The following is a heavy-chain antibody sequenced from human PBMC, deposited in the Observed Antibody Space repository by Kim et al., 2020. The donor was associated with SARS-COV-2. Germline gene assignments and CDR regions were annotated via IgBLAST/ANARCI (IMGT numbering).Heavy chain of an antibody. D-gene: IGHD6-19*01. CDR3: ARVVAVAGGDYYYGMDV. CDR1: GGSISSSSYY. J-gene: IGHJ6*02. Sequence: SETLSLTCTVSGGSISSSSYYWGWIRQPPGKGLEWIGSIYYSGSTYYNPSLKSRVTISVDTSKNQFSLKLSSVTAADTAVYYCARVVAVAGGDYYYGMDVWGQGTTVTVSS. CDR2: IYYSGST. V-gene: IGHV4-39*07.